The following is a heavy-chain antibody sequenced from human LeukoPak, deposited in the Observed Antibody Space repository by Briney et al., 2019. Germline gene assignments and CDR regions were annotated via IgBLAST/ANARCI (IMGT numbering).Heavy chain of an antibody. Sequence: GGSLRPSCAASGFTFSRFWMSWVRQAPGKGLEWVANIKQDGSEKYYVDSVKGRFTISRDNAKNSLYLQMNSLRAEDTAVYYCARDLVWNYGAEGSEVDYWGQGTLVAVSS. CDR1: GFTFSRFW. D-gene: IGHD1-7*01. CDR3: ARDLVWNYGAEGSEVDY. V-gene: IGHV3-7*01. CDR2: IKQDGSEK. J-gene: IGHJ4*02.